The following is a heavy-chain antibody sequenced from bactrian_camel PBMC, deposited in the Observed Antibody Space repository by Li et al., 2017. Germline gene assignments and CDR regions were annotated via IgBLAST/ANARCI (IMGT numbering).Heavy chain of an antibody. V-gene: IGHV3S26*01. CDR1: AYTPTSVR. CDR3: AADPARHWAGWSLSPREYSI. D-gene: IGHD3*01. J-gene: IGHJ4*01. CDR2: IDTDGST. Sequence: HVQLVESGGGSVQAGGSLRLNCAFDAYTPTSVRMAWFRQAPGKEREGVATIDTDGSTRYADSMKDRFTISKDNAKNTLYLEMNSLKPEDTAMYYCAADPARHWAGWSLSPREYSIWGQGTQVTVS.